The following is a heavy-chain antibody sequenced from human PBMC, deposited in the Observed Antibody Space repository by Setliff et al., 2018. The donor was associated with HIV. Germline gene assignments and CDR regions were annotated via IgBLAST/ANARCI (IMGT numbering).Heavy chain of an antibody. V-gene: IGHV4-4*08. CDR1: GISINGYY. CDR3: ARTRAPYFFDF. J-gene: IGHJ4*02. CDR2: VSSIGNT. Sequence: PSETLSLTCSVSGISINGYYWSWIRQSPRTRLEWIGYVSSIGNTNYNPSLKSRVTISVDTSKNQFTLQLNSVTAADTAVYFCARTRAPYFFDFWGQGAQVTVSS. D-gene: IGHD1-26*01.